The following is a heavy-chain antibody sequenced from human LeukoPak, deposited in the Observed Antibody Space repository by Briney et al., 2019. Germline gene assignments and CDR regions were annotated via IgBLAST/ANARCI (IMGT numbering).Heavy chain of an antibody. J-gene: IGHJ4*02. CDR3: ATYYDILTRTKYYFDY. CDR2: ISGSGGST. CDR1: GFTFSSYA. Sequence: GGSLRLSCAASGFTFSSYAMSWVRQAPGKGLEWVSAISGSGGSTYYADSVKGRFTISRDNSKNTLYLQMNSLRAEDTAVYYCATYYDILTRTKYYFDYWGQGTLVTVSS. V-gene: IGHV3-23*01. D-gene: IGHD3-9*01.